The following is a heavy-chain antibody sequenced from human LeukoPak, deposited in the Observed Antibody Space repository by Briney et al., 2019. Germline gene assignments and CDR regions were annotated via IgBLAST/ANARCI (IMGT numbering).Heavy chain of an antibody. CDR1: GGTFSSYA. CDR2: IIPIFGTA. V-gene: IGHV1-69*13. CDR3: ARDGPGSSGWYYFDY. D-gene: IGHD6-19*01. J-gene: IGHJ4*02. Sequence: GASVKVSCKASGGTFSSYAFSWVRQAPGQGLEWMGGIIPIFGTANYAQKFQGRVTITADESTSTAYMELSSLRSEDTAVYYCARDGPGSSGWYYFDYWGQGTLVTVSS.